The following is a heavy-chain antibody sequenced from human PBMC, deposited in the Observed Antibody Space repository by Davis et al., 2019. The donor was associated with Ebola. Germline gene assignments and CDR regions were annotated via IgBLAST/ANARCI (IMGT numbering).Heavy chain of an antibody. D-gene: IGHD3-22*01. CDR1: GFILSNNY. J-gene: IGHJ6*02. CDR3: AREGYYDSSGYYYYGMDV. CDR2: IYSGGST. V-gene: IGHV3-66*01. Sequence: GESLKISCAASGFILSNNYMSWVRQAPGKGLEWVSLIYSGGSTDYADSVKGRFTISRDNSKNTLYLQMNSLRAEDTAVYYCAREGYYDSSGYYYYGMDVWGQGTTVTVSS.